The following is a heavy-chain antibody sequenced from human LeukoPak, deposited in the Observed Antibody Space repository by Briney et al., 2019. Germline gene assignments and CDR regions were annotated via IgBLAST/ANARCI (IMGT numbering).Heavy chain of an antibody. Sequence: GGSLRLSCAASGFTFSSYWMSWVRQAPGKGLEWVSAISDSGGSTFYADSVEGRFTISRDNSKNTLYLQMNSLRAEDTAVYYCAKGLYSSSSYFDYWGQGTLVTVSS. CDR3: AKGLYSSSSYFDY. J-gene: IGHJ4*02. D-gene: IGHD6-6*01. CDR1: GFTFSSYW. CDR2: ISDSGGST. V-gene: IGHV3-23*01.